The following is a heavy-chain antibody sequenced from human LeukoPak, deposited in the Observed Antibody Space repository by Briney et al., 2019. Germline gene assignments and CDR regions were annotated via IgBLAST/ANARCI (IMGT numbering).Heavy chain of an antibody. J-gene: IGHJ4*02. CDR3: ARGEVLQDFDY. Sequence: ASVKVSCKASGYTFTGYYMHWVRQATGQGLEWMGWMNPNSGNTGYAQKFQGRVTITRNTSISTAYMELSSLRSEDTAVYYCARGEVLQDFDYWGQGTLVTVSS. D-gene: IGHD3-10*01. V-gene: IGHV1-8*03. CDR2: MNPNSGNT. CDR1: GYTFTGYY.